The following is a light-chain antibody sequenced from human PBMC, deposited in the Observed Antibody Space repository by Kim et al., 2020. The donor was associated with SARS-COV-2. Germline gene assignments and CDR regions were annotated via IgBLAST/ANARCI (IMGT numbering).Light chain of an antibody. J-gene: IGKJ4*01. CDR2: GAS. CDR1: QSVRDN. V-gene: IGKV3-15*01. Sequence: EIRMTQSPATLSVSPGERATLSCRASQSVRDNLAWYQQKPGQAPRLLIYGASTRATGIPGRFSGSGSGTEFTLTIDSLQSEYSALYYCQHYNELPLAFGGGTKVDIK. CDR3: QHYNELPLA.